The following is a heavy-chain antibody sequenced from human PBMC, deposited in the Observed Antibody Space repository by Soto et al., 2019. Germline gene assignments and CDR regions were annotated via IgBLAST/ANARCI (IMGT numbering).Heavy chain of an antibody. D-gene: IGHD1-26*01. V-gene: IGHV3-30*18. CDR2: ISYDGSNK. CDR1: GFTFSSYG. J-gene: IGHJ4*02. CDR3: AKLTGSGSYWFDY. Sequence: PGGSLRLSSAASGFTFSSYGMHWVRQAPGKGLEWVAVISYDGSNKYYADSVKGRFTISRDNSKNTLYLQMNSLRAEDTAVYYCAKLTGSGSYWFDYWGQGTLVTVSS.